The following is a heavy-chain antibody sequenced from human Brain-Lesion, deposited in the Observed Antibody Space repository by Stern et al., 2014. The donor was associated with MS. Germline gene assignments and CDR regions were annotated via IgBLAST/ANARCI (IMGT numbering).Heavy chain of an antibody. J-gene: IGHJ4*02. D-gene: IGHD3-10*01. CDR2: IFPGDSDT. Sequence: VQLVQSGAEVKKPGESLKISCEGSGYSFTNYWMGWVRQLPGKGLEAMGIIFPGDSDTRYSPSFQGQVTISADKSINTAYLEWNTLKASDTAMYYCAMSSSFQLPFDYWGQGTLVSVPS. CDR3: AMSSSFQLPFDY. CDR1: GYSFTNYW. V-gene: IGHV5-51*03.